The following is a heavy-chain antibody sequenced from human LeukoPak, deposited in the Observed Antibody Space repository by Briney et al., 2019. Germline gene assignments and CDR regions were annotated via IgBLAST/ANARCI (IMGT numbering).Heavy chain of an antibody. CDR1: GFTFSSYA. CDR2: ISGSGGST. J-gene: IGHJ4*02. Sequence: GGSLRLSCAASGFTFSSYAMSWVRQAPGKGLEWVSAISGSGGSTYYADSVKGRFTSSRDNSKHTLYLQMNSLRAEDTAVYYCATLYGGSLDYWGQGTLVTVSS. D-gene: IGHD5-12*01. CDR3: ATLYGGSLDY. V-gene: IGHV3-23*01.